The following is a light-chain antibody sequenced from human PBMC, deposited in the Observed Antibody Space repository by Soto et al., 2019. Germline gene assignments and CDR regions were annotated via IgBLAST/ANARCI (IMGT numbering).Light chain of an antibody. J-gene: IGKJ1*01. CDR1: QSISTW. Sequence: IQMTQSPSTLSASVGDRVTFTCRASQSISTWLAWYQQKPGKAPKLLIYKASTLEVGVPSRFSGSGSGTEFTLTINTLQPADFATYYCQQYTSYPWTFGQGNRV. V-gene: IGKV1-5*03. CDR2: KAS. CDR3: QQYTSYPWT.